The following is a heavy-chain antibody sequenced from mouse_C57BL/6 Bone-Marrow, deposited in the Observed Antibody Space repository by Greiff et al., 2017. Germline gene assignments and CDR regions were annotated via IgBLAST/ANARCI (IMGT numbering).Heavy chain of an antibody. D-gene: IGHD4-1*01. J-gene: IGHJ1*03. V-gene: IGHV1-42*01. CDR3: AITGGYCDV. CDR1: GYSFTGYY. CDR2: INPSTGGT. Sequence: EVKLMESGPELVKPGASVKISCKASGYSFTGYYMNWVKQSPEKSLEWIGEINPSTGGTTYNQKFKAKATLTVDKSSSTAYMQLKSLTSEDSAVYYCAITGGYCDVWGTGTTVTVS.